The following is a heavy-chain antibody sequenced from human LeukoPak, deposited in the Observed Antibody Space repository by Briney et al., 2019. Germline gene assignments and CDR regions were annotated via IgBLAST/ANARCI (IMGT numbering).Heavy chain of an antibody. D-gene: IGHD6-13*01. CDR3: ARVRSYSSSFIDY. V-gene: IGHV1-8*01. CDR1: GYTFTSYD. CDR2: MNPNSGNT. J-gene: IGHJ4*02. Sequence: ASVKVSCKASGYTFTSYDINWVRQAIGQGLEWMGWMNPNSGNTGYAQKFQGRVTMTRNTSISTAYMELSSLRSEDTAVYYCARVRSYSSSFIDYWGQGTLVTVSS.